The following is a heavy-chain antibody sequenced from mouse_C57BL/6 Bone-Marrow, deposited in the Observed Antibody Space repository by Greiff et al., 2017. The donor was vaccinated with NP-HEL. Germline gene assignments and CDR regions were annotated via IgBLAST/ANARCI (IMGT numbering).Heavy chain of an antibody. D-gene: IGHD2-1*01. CDR3: AREGLYYVNYPVSY. V-gene: IGHV1-81*01. CDR1: GYTFTSYG. Sequence: QVQLQQSGAELARPGASVKLSCKASGYTFTSYGISWVKQRTGQGLEWIGEIYPRSGNTYYNEKFKGKATLTADKSSSTAYMELRSLTSEDSAVYFCAREGLYYVNYPVSYGGQGTLVTVSA. J-gene: IGHJ3*01. CDR2: IYPRSGNT.